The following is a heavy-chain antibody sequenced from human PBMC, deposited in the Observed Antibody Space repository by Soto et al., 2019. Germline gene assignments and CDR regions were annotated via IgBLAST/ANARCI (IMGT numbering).Heavy chain of an antibody. CDR1: GFTFSSYA. CDR3: ARVAATYSYSSSWKGYYYYGMDV. Sequence: GGSLRLSCAASGFTFSSYAMHWVRQAPGKGLEWVAVISYDGSNKYYADSVKGRFTISRDNSKNTLYLQMNSLRAEDTAVYYCARVAATYSYSSSWKGYYYYGMDVWGQGTTVTVSS. V-gene: IGHV3-30-3*01. CDR2: ISYDGSNK. D-gene: IGHD6-13*01. J-gene: IGHJ6*02.